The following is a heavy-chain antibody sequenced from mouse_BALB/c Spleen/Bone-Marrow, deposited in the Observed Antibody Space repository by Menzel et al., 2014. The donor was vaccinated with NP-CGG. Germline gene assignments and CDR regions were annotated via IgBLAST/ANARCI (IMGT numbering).Heavy chain of an antibody. J-gene: IGHJ3*01. D-gene: IGHD2-1*01. CDR1: GFTFSSFG. V-gene: IGHV5-17*02. CDR3: ARGGNYAWFAY. Sequence: EVQLVESGGGLVQPGGSRKLSCAASGFTFSSFGMHWVRQAPEKGLEWVAYISSGSSTIYYADTVKGRFTISRDNPKNTLFLQMTSLRSEDTAMYYGARGGNYAWFAYWGQGTLVTIAA. CDR2: ISSGSSTI.